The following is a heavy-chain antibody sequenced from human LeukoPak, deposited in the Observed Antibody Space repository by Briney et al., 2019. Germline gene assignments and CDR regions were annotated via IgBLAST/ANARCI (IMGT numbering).Heavy chain of an antibody. CDR3: ARDGGFSSAWNLYFQH. D-gene: IGHD6-19*01. J-gene: IGHJ1*01. CDR2: IKQDGSEK. CDR1: GFTFSSYW. Sequence: PGGSLRLSCAASGFTFSSYWMSWVRQAPGKGLEWVANIKQDGSEKYYVDSVQGRFTISRDNSKNTLSLQMNSLRPDDTAMYYCARDGGFSSAWNLYFQHWGQGTLVTVSS. V-gene: IGHV3-7*01.